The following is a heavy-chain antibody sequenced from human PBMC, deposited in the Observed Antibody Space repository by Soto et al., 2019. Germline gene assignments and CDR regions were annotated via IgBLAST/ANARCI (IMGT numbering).Heavy chain of an antibody. CDR2: INPDGSST. D-gene: IGHD3-16*01. CDR1: GFTLNNYW. J-gene: IGHJ6*02. V-gene: IGHV3-74*01. CDR3: ATGSYYYGMDV. Sequence: EVQLVESGGGLVQPEGSLRLSCAGSGFTLNNYWMHWVRQTPGKGLVWVSRINPDGSSTSYADSVKGRFTISRDNAKNTVYLQMHSLRVEDTAAYYCATGSYYYGMDVWGQGTAVTVSS.